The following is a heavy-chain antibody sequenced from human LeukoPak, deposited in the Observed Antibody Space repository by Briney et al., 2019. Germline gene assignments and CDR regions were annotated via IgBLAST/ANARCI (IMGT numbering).Heavy chain of an antibody. J-gene: IGHJ4*02. CDR3: ARDTGSPYYFDY. Sequence: ASVMVSCTASGYIFTVYYMHWVRQAPGQGLEWMGWINPNSGATNFAQKFQGRVTMTRDTSISTAYMELSRLRSDDTAVYYCARDTGSPYYFDYWGQGTLVTVSS. CDR1: GYIFTVYY. V-gene: IGHV1-2*02. CDR2: INPNSGAT. D-gene: IGHD3-10*01.